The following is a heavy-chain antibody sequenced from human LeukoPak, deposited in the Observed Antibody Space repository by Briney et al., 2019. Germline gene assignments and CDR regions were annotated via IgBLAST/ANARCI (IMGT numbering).Heavy chain of an antibody. Sequence: GGSLRLSCAASGFTFDDYGMSWVRQAPGKGLEGVAVISYDGSNKYYADSVKGRFTISRDNSKNTLYLQMNSLRAEDTAVYYCAKDSSGWLYYFDYWGQGTLVTVSS. CDR2: ISYDGSNK. CDR3: AKDSSGWLYYFDY. V-gene: IGHV3-30*18. J-gene: IGHJ4*02. D-gene: IGHD6-19*01. CDR1: GFTFDDYG.